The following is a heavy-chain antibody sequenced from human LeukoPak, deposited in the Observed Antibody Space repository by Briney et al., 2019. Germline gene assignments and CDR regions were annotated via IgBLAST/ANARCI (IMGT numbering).Heavy chain of an antibody. D-gene: IGHD3-9*01. CDR2: INVNSGGT. CDR3: ARSPHILTGENFDF. V-gene: IGHV1-2*02. Sequence: ASVKVSCKASGYTFTSYAMHWVRQAPGQGLEWMGWINVNSGGTNYAQKFYARVTMTRDTSISTAYMELSRLRSDDTAVFYCARSPHILTGENFDFWGQGTLVTVSS. CDR1: GYTFTSYA. J-gene: IGHJ4*02.